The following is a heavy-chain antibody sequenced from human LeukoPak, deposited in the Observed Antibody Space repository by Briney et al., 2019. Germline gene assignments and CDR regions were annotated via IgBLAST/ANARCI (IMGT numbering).Heavy chain of an antibody. CDR2: ISGSGGGT. V-gene: IGHV3-23*01. CDR1: GFTFSSYA. D-gene: IGHD3-10*01. J-gene: IGHJ4*02. CDR3: AKDRGSGSYLDY. Sequence: GGSLRLSCAASGFTFSSYAMSWVRQAPGKGLEWVSAISGSGGGTFYADSVKGRFTISRDNSKSTLYLQMNSLRAEDTAVYYCAKDRGSGSYLDYWGQGTLVTVSS.